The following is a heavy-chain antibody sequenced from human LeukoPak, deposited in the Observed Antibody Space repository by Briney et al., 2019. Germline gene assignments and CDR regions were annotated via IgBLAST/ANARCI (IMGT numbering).Heavy chain of an antibody. CDR1: GFTFSSYA. J-gene: IGHJ4*02. CDR3: AKSTYHCSGGSCRFYYFDY. CDR2: ISGSGGST. D-gene: IGHD2-15*01. Sequence: GGSLRFSCAASGFTFSSYAMSWVRQAPGKGLEWVSAISGSGGSTYYADSVKGRFTISRDNSKNTLYLQMNSLRAEDTAVYYCAKSTYHCSGGSCRFYYFDYWGQGTLVTVSS. V-gene: IGHV3-23*01.